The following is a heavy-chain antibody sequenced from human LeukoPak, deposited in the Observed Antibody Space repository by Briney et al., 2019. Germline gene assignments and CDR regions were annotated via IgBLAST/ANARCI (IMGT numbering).Heavy chain of an antibody. D-gene: IGHD1-7*01. J-gene: IGHJ4*02. Sequence: SETLSLTCAVSGGSISSSNWWSWVRQPPGKGLEWIGEINHSGSTNYNPSLKSRVTISVDTSKNQFSLKLSSVTAADTAVYYCARGRGVTGTKGLNYWGQGTLVTVSS. V-gene: IGHV4-4*02. CDR3: ARGRGVTGTKGLNY. CDR2: INHSGST. CDR1: GGSISSSNW.